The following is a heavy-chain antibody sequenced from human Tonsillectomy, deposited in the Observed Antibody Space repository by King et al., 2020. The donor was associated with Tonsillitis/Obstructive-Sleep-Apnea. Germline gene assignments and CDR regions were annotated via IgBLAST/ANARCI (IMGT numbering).Heavy chain of an antibody. CDR2: INQDGSEK. V-gene: IGHV3-7*04. J-gene: IGHJ4*02. Sequence: VQLVESGGGLVQPGGSLRLSCAASGFTFSSYWMSWVRQAPGKGLEWVANINQDGSEKYYVDSVKGRFTISRDNAKNSLYLQMNSRRAEDTAVYYCARGYCSGGSCYSLYRSFDYWGQGTLVTVSS. CDR3: ARGYCSGGSCYSLYRSFDY. D-gene: IGHD2-15*01. CDR1: GFTFSSYW.